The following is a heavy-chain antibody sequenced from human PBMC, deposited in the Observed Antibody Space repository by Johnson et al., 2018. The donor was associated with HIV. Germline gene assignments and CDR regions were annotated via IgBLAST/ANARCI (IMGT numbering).Heavy chain of an antibody. CDR3: VREEGNDILTRGDAFDI. D-gene: IGHD3-9*01. J-gene: IGHJ3*02. CDR1: GFTFSSYY. Sequence: VQLVESGGGLVQPGGSLRLSCAASGFTFSSYYMSWVRQAPGKGLEWVANIKQDGSDKYYVDSVKGRFTISRDNAKNSLYLQMNSLTAEDTALYYCVREEGNDILTRGDAFDIWGQGTLVTVSS. V-gene: IGHV3-7*05. CDR2: IKQDGSDK.